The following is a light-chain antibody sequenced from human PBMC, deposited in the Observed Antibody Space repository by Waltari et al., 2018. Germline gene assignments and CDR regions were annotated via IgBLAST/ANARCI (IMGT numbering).Light chain of an antibody. Sequence: ENVLPQSPGTLSLSPGERATLSCRASQGVGKYLALYQQRPGQAPRPPLYHASIRATGIPDRFSGSGFGTDFSLTISRLEPEDFAVYYCQKYDFLPATFGQGTTVEIK. CDR1: QGVGKY. CDR2: HAS. J-gene: IGKJ1*01. CDR3: QKYDFLPAT. V-gene: IGKV3-20*01.